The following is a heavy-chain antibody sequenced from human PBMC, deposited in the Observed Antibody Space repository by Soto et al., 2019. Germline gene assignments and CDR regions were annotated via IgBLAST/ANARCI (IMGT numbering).Heavy chain of an antibody. V-gene: IGHV4-31*03. Sequence: QVQLQESGPGLVKPSQTLSLSCTVSGGSITSDNYYWSWIRQHPGKGLEWIGYIYYSGTTQYNPSLKGRGTLSVDTSKNQFTRKLSSVIAAAAAVYSCARQLWLRGAFDPWGQVTLVTVSS. CDR1: GGSITSDNYY. CDR2: IYYSGTT. D-gene: IGHD5-18*01. CDR3: ARQLWLRGAFDP. J-gene: IGHJ5*02.